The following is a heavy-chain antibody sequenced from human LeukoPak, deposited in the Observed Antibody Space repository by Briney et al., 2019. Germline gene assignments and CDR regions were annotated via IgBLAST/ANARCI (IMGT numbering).Heavy chain of an antibody. Sequence: PSETLSLTCTVSGGSISAYSWSWIRQPPGMGLEWIGYIYNSGSTNYHPSLKSRVTISVDTSKNQFSLKLSSVTAADTAVYYCARANRYAGGDRHFDYWGQGTLVTVSS. CDR3: ARANRYAGGDRHFDY. CDR2: IYNSGST. CDR1: GGSISAYS. V-gene: IGHV4-59*01. D-gene: IGHD1-14*01. J-gene: IGHJ4*02.